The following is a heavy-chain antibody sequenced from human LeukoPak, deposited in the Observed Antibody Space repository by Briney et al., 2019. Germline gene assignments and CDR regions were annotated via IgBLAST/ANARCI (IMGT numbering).Heavy chain of an antibody. CDR3: ARRSGGIVIGDYYYGLDV. CDR1: GASISSYY. CDR2: ISYSGST. Sequence: SETLSLTCNVSGASISSYYWSWIRQPPGKGLEWIGYISYSGSTNYNPSLKSRVTISVDTSKNHFSLKLSSVTAADMAVYYCARRSGGIVIGDYYYGLDVWGQGTTVTVSS. V-gene: IGHV4-59*08. J-gene: IGHJ6*02. D-gene: IGHD1-26*01.